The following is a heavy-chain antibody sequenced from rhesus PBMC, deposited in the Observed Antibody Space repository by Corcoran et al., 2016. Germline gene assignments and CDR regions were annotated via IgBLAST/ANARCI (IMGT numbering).Heavy chain of an antibody. CDR1: GGSLSGYSS. V-gene: IGHV4-143*01. CDR3: ARRPRTAGTVTGDY. J-gene: IGHJ4*01. D-gene: IGHD5-24*01. CDR2: NYGNSAST. Sequence: QVQLQESGPGLVKPSETLSLTCTVSGGSLSGYSSCSWIRQPPGKGLEWLGGNYGNSASTYYNPSLKSRVTISKDTYKNQFSLKRSSVTAADTAVYYWARRPRTAGTVTGDYWGQGVLVTVSS.